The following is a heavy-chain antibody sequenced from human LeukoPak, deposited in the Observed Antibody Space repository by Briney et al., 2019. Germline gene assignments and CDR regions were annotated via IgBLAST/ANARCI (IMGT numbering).Heavy chain of an antibody. J-gene: IGHJ5*02. CDR1: GGSMSGSY. CDR2: ISPSGSA. Sequence: SETLSLTCTVSGGSMSGSYWSWCRQPARKGLELIGRISPSGSAIYNPSLKSRVTMSVDTSNNHFSLKVTSVTAADTAVYYCARDISWFDPWGQGILVTVSS. V-gene: IGHV4-4*07. D-gene: IGHD3-9*01. CDR3: ARDISWFDP.